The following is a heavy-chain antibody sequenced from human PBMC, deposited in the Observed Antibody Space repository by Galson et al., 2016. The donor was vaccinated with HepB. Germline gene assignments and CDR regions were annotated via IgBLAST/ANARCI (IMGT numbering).Heavy chain of an antibody. CDR1: GGSISSSGHS. Sequence: SETLSLTCAVSGGSISSSGHSWGWIRQPPGKGLEWIGNIYNSEHTFYNPSLKSRVTISVDTSKNQFSLKLSSVTAADTAVYYCARTAARLHFDSWGQGTLVTVSS. J-gene: IGHJ4*01. D-gene: IGHD6-6*01. CDR3: ARTAARLHFDS. CDR2: IYNSEHT. V-gene: IGHV4-39*01.